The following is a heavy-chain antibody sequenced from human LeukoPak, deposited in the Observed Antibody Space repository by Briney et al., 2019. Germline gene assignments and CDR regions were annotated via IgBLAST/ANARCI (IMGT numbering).Heavy chain of an antibody. Sequence: HTGGSLRLSCAASGFTFSSTSMSWVRQAPGKGLEWVAVTVGGGDGTYYADSVKGRFTISRDNSNNTLYLQMNSLRAEDAAVYYCARSYYGSGSYPFWGQGTLVTVSS. V-gene: IGHV3-23*01. CDR2: TVGGGDGT. J-gene: IGHJ4*02. CDR3: ARSYYGSGSYPF. CDR1: GFTFSSTS. D-gene: IGHD3-10*01.